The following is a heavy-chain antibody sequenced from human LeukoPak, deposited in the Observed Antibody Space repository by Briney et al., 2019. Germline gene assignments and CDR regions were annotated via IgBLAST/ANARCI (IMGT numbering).Heavy chain of an antibody. D-gene: IGHD5-18*01. Sequence: GGSLRLSCAASGFTFSSYWMHWVRQAPGKGLEWVSLINSDGSSTSYADSVRGRFIIPRDKAKKTLYLQMNRLRAEDTAVYYYASADGYSYGFFGYWGQGTLVTVSS. V-gene: IGHV3-74*01. J-gene: IGHJ4*02. CDR1: GFTFSSYW. CDR2: INSDGSST. CDR3: ASADGYSYGFFGY.